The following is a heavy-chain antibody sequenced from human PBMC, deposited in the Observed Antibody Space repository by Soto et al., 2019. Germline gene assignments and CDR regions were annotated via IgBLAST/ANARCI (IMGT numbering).Heavy chain of an antibody. CDR3: ARTESSGWSTRYGMDV. V-gene: IGHV3-23*01. Sequence: GGSLRLSCAVSGFTFGNFAMTWVRQAPGKGLEWVSGISGSGGDTYYADSVKGRFTISRDNSKNTLYLQMSSLRADDTATFYCARTESSGWSTRYGMDVWGQGTTVTVSS. CDR2: ISGSGGDT. J-gene: IGHJ6*02. D-gene: IGHD6-19*01. CDR1: GFTFGNFA.